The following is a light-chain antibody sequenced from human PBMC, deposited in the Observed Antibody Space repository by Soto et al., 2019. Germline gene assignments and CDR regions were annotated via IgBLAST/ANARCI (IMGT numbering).Light chain of an antibody. CDR1: QDISNH. Sequence: DIQLTQSPSSLSASVGDRVTITCQASQDISNHLNWYQQKPGKAPNLLIYDASDLETGVPSRFSGGGSGTLFSFTITSLQPEDIATYYCQKHDGVPLFGPGTKVEIK. J-gene: IGKJ3*01. CDR2: DAS. V-gene: IGKV1-33*01. CDR3: QKHDGVPL.